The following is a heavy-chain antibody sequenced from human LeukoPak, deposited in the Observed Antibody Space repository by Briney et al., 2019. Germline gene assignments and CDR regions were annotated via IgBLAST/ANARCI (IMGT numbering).Heavy chain of an antibody. Sequence: GGSLRLSCAASGFTFSSYAMSWVRQAPGKGLEWVSAISGSGGSTYYADSVRGRFTISRDNCKNTLYLQMNSLRAEDTALYYCAKVGDLEDYFDYWGQGTLVTVSS. V-gene: IGHV3-23*01. D-gene: IGHD3-16*01. CDR2: ISGSGGST. J-gene: IGHJ4*02. CDR3: AKVGDLEDYFDY. CDR1: GFTFSSYA.